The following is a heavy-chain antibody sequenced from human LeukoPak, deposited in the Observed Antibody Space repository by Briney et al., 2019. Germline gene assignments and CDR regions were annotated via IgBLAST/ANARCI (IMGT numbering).Heavy chain of an antibody. Sequence: GGSLRLSCAASGFTFSLYWMNWVRRAPGKGLEWVANIKQDGSEKNYVDSVKGRFTISRDNSKNTLYLQMNSLRAEDTAVYYCAKANGDPPDYWGQGTLVTVSS. CDR1: GFTFSLYW. CDR3: AKANGDPPDY. D-gene: IGHD4-17*01. CDR2: IKQDGSEK. J-gene: IGHJ4*02. V-gene: IGHV3-7*01.